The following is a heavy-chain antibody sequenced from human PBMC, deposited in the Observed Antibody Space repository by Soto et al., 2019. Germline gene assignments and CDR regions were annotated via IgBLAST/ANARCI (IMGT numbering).Heavy chain of an antibody. CDR3: ARDTDSDTWNDPFDY. J-gene: IGHJ4*02. V-gene: IGHV3-9*01. Sequence: EVQLLESGGGLVQPGRSLRLSCAASGFIFDDFAMHWVRQAPGKGLEWVSGISWNSGSTDYAASVKGRFIISRDNARNSLYLQMNSLRPEDTALYYCARDTDSDTWNDPFDYWGQGALVIVS. CDR1: GFIFDDFA. D-gene: IGHD1-1*01. CDR2: ISWNSGST.